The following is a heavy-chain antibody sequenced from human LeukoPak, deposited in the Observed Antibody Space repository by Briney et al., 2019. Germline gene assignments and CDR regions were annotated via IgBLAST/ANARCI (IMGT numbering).Heavy chain of an antibody. CDR3: ARDDYYGSGILDF. V-gene: IGHV3-7*01. CDR2: INQDGSET. J-gene: IGHJ4*02. Sequence: PGGSLRLSCAASGFTFSNYWMNWVRRAPGKGLEWVAKINQDGSETYYVDSVKGRFTISRDNARNSLYLQMNSLRAEDTAVYYCARDDYYGSGILDFWGQGTLVTASS. D-gene: IGHD3-10*01. CDR1: GFTFSNYW.